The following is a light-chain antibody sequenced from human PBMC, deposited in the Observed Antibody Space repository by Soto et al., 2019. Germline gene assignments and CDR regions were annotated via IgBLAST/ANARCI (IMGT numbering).Light chain of an antibody. Sequence: DIQMTQSPSSLSASVGDRVTITCRASQGISTYLVWYQQRQGRAPKLLIYDASSLLIGVPSRFSGSGSGTDFTLTISSLQPEDFATYYCQQSYRTPYTFGQGTKLETK. CDR1: QGISTY. CDR2: DAS. V-gene: IGKV1-39*01. CDR3: QQSYRTPYT. J-gene: IGKJ2*01.